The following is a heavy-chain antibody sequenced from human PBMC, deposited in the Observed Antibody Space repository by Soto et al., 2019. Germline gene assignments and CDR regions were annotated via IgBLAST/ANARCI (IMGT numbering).Heavy chain of an antibody. Sequence: RRLSCAASGFTFSSYSMNCVRQAPGKGLEWVSSISISSSYIYYADSVNGRFTISRDNSKNSLYLQMNSLRAEDTAVYYCASNPGGLVNYYYGMDXWGQGTTVTVS. V-gene: IGHV3-21*01. CDR2: ISISSSYI. CDR3: ASNPGGLVNYYYGMDX. J-gene: IGHJ6*02. D-gene: IGHD3-16*01. CDR1: GFTFSSYS.